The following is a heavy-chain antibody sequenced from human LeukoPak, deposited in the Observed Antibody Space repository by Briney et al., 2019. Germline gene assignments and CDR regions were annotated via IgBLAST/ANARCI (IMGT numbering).Heavy chain of an antibody. CDR1: GHTFTGYY. J-gene: IGHJ3*02. CDR2: INPNSGGT. Sequence: ASVKVSCKASGHTFTGYYMHRVRQAPGQGLEWMGWINPNSGGTNYAQKFQGRVTMTRDTSISTAYMELSRLRSDDTAVYCARVDTDAFDIWGQGTMVTVSS. CDR3: ARVDTDAFDI. D-gene: IGHD5-18*01. V-gene: IGHV1-2*02.